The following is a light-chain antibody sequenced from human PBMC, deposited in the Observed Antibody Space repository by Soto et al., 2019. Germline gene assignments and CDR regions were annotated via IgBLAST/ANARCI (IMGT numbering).Light chain of an antibody. CDR3: QSFWL. Sequence: QAVVTQPPSVSGAPGQRVTISCNGSSSNIGAGFDVHWYQQFPGTAPKLLIYRNTIRPSGVPDRFSGSKSGTSASLAITGLQAEDEADYYCQSFWLFGGGTKVTVL. CDR1: SSNIGAGFD. CDR2: RNT. J-gene: IGLJ2*01. V-gene: IGLV1-40*01.